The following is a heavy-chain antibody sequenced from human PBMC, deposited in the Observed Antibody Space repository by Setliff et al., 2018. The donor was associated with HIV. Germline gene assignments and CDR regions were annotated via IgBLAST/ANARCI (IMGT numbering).Heavy chain of an antibody. Sequence: GESLKISCKGSGYSFTSYWIGWVRQMPGKGLEWMGIIYPGDSDTRYSPSFQGQVTISADKSISTAYLQWSSLKASDTAMYYCARLSRARVTMIVVVTREDAFDIWGQGTMVTVSS. CDR3: ARLSRARVTMIVVVTREDAFDI. CDR2: IYPGDSDT. J-gene: IGHJ3*02. D-gene: IGHD3-22*01. CDR1: GYSFTSYW. V-gene: IGHV5-51*01.